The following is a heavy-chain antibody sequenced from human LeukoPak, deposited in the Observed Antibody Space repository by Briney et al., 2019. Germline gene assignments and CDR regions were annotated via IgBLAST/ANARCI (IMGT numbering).Heavy chain of an antibody. CDR3: ARGRYYDVLTGYYTDY. CDR1: GYTFTSYV. V-gene: IGHV1-8*03. D-gene: IGHD3-9*01. CDR2: LNPNSGNI. Sequence: GASVKVSCKASGYTFTSYVINWVRQATGQGLEWMEWLNPNSGNIGYAQKFQGRVTITRSTSMSTSYMELSSLTSEDTAVYYCARGRYYDVLTGYYTDYWGQGTLVTVSS. J-gene: IGHJ4*02.